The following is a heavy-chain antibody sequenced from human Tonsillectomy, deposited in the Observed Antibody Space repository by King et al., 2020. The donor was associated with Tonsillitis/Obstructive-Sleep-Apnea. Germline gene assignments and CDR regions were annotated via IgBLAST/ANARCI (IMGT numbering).Heavy chain of an antibody. CDR2: IDWDDDK. D-gene: IGHD5-18*01. V-gene: IGHV2-70*11. CDR1: GFSLSTSGMC. Sequence: TLKESGPALVKPTQTLTLTCTFSGFSLSTSGMCVSWIRQPPGKALEWLARIDWDDDKYYSTSLKTRLTISKDTSKNQVVLTMTNMDPVDTATYSCACIQPRGYSYGPDDAFDIWGQGTMVTVSS. CDR3: ACIQPRGYSYGPDDAFDI. J-gene: IGHJ3*02.